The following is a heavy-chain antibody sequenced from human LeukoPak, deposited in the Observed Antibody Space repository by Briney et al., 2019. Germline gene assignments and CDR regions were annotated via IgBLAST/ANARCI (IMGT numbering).Heavy chain of an antibody. CDR2: MNPNSGNT. CDR1: GYTFTSYD. J-gene: IGHJ4*02. Sequence: ASVKVSCKASGYTFTSYDINWVRQATGQGLEWMGWMNPNSGNTGYAQKFQGRVTITRNTSISTAYMELSSLRSEDTAVYYCARELFYSSGAKSNQVDYWGQGTLVTVSS. D-gene: IGHD6-19*01. CDR3: ARELFYSSGAKSNQVDY. V-gene: IGHV1-8*03.